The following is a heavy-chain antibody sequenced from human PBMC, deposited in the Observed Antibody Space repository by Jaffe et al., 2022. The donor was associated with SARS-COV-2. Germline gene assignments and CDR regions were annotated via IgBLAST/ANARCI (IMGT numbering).Heavy chain of an antibody. Sequence: QLQLQESGPGLVKPSETLSLTCTVSGGSISSSSYYWGWIRQPPGKGLEWIGSIYYSGSTYYNPSLKSRVTISVDTSKNQFSLKLSSVTAADTAVYYCARHPDLVNWNDLPMDWFDPWGQGTLVTVSS. CDR3: ARHPDLVNWNDLPMDWFDP. CDR1: GGSISSSSYY. CDR2: IYYSGST. V-gene: IGHV4-39*01. D-gene: IGHD1-1*01. J-gene: IGHJ5*02.